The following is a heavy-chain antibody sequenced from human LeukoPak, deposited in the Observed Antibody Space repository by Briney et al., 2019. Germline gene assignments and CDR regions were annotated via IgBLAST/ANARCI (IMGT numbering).Heavy chain of an antibody. CDR2: INHSGST. D-gene: IGHD3-22*01. Sequence: SETLSLTCAVYGGSFSGYYWSWIRQPPGKGLEWIREINHSGSTNYNPSLKSRVTISVDTSKNQFSLKLSSVTAADTAVYYCARGELIDYDSSGYQFDYWGQGTLVTVSS. V-gene: IGHV4-34*01. J-gene: IGHJ4*02. CDR1: GGSFSGYY. CDR3: ARGELIDYDSSGYQFDY.